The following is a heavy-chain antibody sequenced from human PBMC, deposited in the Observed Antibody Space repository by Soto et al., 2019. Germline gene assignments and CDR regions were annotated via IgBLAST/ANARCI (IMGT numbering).Heavy chain of an antibody. CDR3: ARAPMVLTRSYFDS. V-gene: IGHV4-59*01. CDR1: DGSISNFY. CDR2: ISSSGNT. D-gene: IGHD2-8*01. J-gene: IGHJ4*02. Sequence: SETLSLTCTVSDGSISNFYWSWIRQPPGKGLEWIGYISSSGNTNYNPSLKSRVSISVDTSKSQFSLNLTSVTAADTAVYYCARAPMVLTRSYFDSWGQGTPVTVSS.